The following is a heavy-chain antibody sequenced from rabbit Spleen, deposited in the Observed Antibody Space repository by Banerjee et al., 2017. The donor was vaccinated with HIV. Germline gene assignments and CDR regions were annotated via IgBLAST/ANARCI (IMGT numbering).Heavy chain of an antibody. CDR3: ARRDNTYGYQDL. Sequence: QEQLVESGGGLVQPEGSLTLTCKASGLDFISSHWIWWVRQAPGKGLEWIANIYTGDDSTYYASWAKGRFTTSKASSTTVTLQMTSLTVADTATYFCARRDNTYGYQDLWGQGTLVTVS. V-gene: IGHV1S45*01. CDR2: IYTGDDST. CDR1: GLDFISSHW. J-gene: IGHJ4*01. D-gene: IGHD6-1*01.